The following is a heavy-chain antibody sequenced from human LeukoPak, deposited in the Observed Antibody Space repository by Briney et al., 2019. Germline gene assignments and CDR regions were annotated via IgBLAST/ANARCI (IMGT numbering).Heavy chain of an antibody. V-gene: IGHV3-23*01. CDR1: GFTFSSYA. CDR2: ISGSGGST. Sequence: GGSLRLSCAASGFTFSSYAMSWVRQAPGKGLEWVSGISGSGGSTYYADSVKGRFTVSRDNSKSTLYLQVNSLTADDTAVYYCARGEGLGCSSTSCYGDDVEFGPWGQGTLVTVSS. CDR3: ARGEGLGCSSTSCYGDDVEFGP. J-gene: IGHJ5*02. D-gene: IGHD2-2*01.